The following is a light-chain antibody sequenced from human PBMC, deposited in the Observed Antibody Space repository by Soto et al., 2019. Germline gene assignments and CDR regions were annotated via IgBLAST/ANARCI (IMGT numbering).Light chain of an antibody. V-gene: IGKV3-20*01. CDR3: QQYGSSRT. CDR2: DAS. J-gene: IGKJ1*01. CDR1: QSFSSYY. Sequence: EIVLTQSKRTLSLSPGERATLSCRASQSFSSYYLAWYQQKPGQAPRLLIYDASSRATGIPDRFSGSGSGTDFTLTISRLEPEDFAVYYCQQYGSSRTFGQGTNVDIK.